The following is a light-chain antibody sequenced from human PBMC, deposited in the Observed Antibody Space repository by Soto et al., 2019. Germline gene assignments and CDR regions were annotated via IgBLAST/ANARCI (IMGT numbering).Light chain of an antibody. Sequence: EIVMTQSPATLSVSPGGRATLSCRASQSISDTLAWYQQKPGQAPRLLIHGASTRAPGFPARFSGSGSGTDLTLTISSLQSEDFAVYYCQQYDNWPWTFGQGTKVDNK. CDR2: GAS. CDR3: QQYDNWPWT. CDR1: QSISDT. J-gene: IGKJ1*01. V-gene: IGKV3-15*01.